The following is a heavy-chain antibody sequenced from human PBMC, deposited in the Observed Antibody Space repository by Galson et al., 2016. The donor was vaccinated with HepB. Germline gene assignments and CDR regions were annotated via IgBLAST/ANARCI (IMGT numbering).Heavy chain of an antibody. CDR3: ARLIRGVTYNH. V-gene: IGHV5-51*01. D-gene: IGHD3-10*01. CDR1: GYSFSNYW. J-gene: IGHJ5*02. Sequence: SGAEVKKPGESLKISCQGSGYSFSNYWIGWVRQKPGKGLEWMGIISPGDSHTRYSPSFQGQVTISADNSINTAYLQWNSLKASDTAIYYCARLIRGVTYNHWGQGTLVTVSS. CDR2: ISPGDSHT.